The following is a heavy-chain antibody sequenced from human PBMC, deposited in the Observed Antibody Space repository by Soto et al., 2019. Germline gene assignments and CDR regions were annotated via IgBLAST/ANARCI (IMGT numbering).Heavy chain of an antibody. CDR2: INHSGST. Sequence: PSETLSLTCAVYGGSFSGYYWSWIRQPPGKGLEWIGEINHSGSTNYNPSLKSRVTISVDTSKNQFSLKLSSVTAADTAVYYCARRMGGNRSSWYSGWFDPWGQGTLVTVSS. J-gene: IGHJ5*02. CDR3: ARRMGGNRSSWYSGWFDP. V-gene: IGHV4-34*01. D-gene: IGHD6-13*01. CDR1: GGSFSGYY.